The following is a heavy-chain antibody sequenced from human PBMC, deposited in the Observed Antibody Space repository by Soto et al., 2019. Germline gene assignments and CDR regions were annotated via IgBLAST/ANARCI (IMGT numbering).Heavy chain of an antibody. V-gene: IGHV1-2*04. D-gene: IGHD1-26*01. J-gene: IGHJ4*02. CDR2: INPNSGGT. CDR1: GYTFTGYY. CDR3: TRSTSGSYYNDY. Sequence: QVQLVQSGAEVKKPGASLKVSCKSSGYTFTGYYMHWVRQGPGQGLEWMGWINPNSGGTNYAQKFQGWVTMTRDTSISTAYMELSRLRSDDTAVYYCTRSTSGSYYNDYWGQGTLVTVSS.